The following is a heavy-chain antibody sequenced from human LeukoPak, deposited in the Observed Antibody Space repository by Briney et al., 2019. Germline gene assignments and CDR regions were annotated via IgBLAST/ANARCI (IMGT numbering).Heavy chain of an antibody. D-gene: IGHD6-19*01. CDR2: ISSSGSTI. V-gene: IGHV3-11*04. CDR1: GFTFSDYY. J-gene: IGHJ4*02. Sequence: PGGSLRHSCAASGFTFSDYYMSWIRQAPGKGLEWVSYISSSGSTIYYADSVKGRFTISRDNAKNSLYLQMNSLRAEDTAVYYCARDRGSGWYKADYWGQVALVTVSS. CDR3: ARDRGSGWYKADY.